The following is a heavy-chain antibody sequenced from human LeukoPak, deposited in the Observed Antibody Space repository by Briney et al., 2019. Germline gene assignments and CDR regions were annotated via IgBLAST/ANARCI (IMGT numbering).Heavy chain of an antibody. CDR1: GYTFTSYG. CDR2: ISAYNGNT. D-gene: IGHD2-15*01. CDR3: ARDSGYCSGGSCLSFDP. V-gene: IGHV1-18*01. Sequence: ASVKVSCKASGYTFTSYGISWVRQAPGQGLEWMGWISAYNGNTNYAQKLQGRVTMTTDTSTSTAYMELRSLRSDDTAVYYCARDSGYCSGGSCLSFDPWGQGTLVTVSS. J-gene: IGHJ5*02.